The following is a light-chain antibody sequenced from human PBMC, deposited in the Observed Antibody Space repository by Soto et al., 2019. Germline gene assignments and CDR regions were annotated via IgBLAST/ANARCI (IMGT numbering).Light chain of an antibody. CDR3: QSYDSTLSVSYV. CDR1: SSYD. J-gene: IGLJ1*01. Sequence: QPVLTQPPSVSGAPGQRVTISCTGSSSYDVHWYRQLPGTAPKLLIYGNTNRPSGVPDRFSGSKSGTSASLAITGLQAEDEADYYCQSYDSTLSVSYVFGTGTKVTVL. V-gene: IGLV1-40*01. CDR2: GNT.